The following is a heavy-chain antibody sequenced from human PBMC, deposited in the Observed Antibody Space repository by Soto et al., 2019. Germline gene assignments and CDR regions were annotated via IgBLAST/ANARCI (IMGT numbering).Heavy chain of an antibody. D-gene: IGHD3-22*01. Sequence: GASVKVSCKASGYTFTSYGISWVRQAPGQGLEWMGWISAYNGNTNYAQKLQGRVTMTTDTSTSTAYMELRSLRSDDTAVYYCARVPSSTYYYDSSGEEPFDYWGQGTLVTVSS. CDR2: ISAYNGNT. V-gene: IGHV1-18*01. CDR1: GYTFTSYG. J-gene: IGHJ4*02. CDR3: ARVPSSTYYYDSSGEEPFDY.